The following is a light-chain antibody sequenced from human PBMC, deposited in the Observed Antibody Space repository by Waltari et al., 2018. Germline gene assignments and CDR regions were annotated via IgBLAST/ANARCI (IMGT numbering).Light chain of an antibody. CDR3: QQYNEWPPIST. CDR1: ETIKTN. V-gene: IGKV3-15*01. CDR2: DAS. J-gene: IGKJ2*01. Sequence: EIVVTQSPATLSVSPGDGATLSCRASETIKTNLAWYQQKPGQAPRLLIYDASTRATGIPARFSGSGSGTEFTLTISSLQSEDFAIYFCQQYNEWPPISTFGQGTNLEIK.